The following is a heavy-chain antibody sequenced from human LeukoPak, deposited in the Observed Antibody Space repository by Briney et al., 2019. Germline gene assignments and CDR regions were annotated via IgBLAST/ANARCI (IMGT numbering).Heavy chain of an antibody. CDR3: ARAYCSSTSCHYYFDY. CDR1: GGTFSSYA. J-gene: IGHJ4*02. V-gene: IGHV1-69*04. CDR2: IIPILGIA. D-gene: IGHD2-2*01. Sequence: ASVKVSCKASGGTFSSYAISWVRQAPGQGLEWMGRIIPILGIANYAQKFQGRVTITADKSTSTAYMELSSLRSEDTAVYYCARAYCSSTSCHYYFDYWGQGTLVTVSS.